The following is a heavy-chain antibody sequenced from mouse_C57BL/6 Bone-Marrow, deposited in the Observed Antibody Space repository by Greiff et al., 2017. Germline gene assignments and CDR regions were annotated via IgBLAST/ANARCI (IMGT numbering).Heavy chain of an antibody. CDR3: ARLAVRYFDV. Sequence: EVQRVESGGGLVQPGGSLKLSCAASGFTFSDYGMAWVRQAPRKGPEWVAFISNLAYSIYYADTVTGRFTISRENAKNTLYLEMSSLRSEDTAMYYCARLAVRYFDVWGTGTTVTVSS. D-gene: IGHD1-1*01. CDR2: ISNLAYSI. CDR1: GFTFSDYG. J-gene: IGHJ1*03. V-gene: IGHV5-15*01.